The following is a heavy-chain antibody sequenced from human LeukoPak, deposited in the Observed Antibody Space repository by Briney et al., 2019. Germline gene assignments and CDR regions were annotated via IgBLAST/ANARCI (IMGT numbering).Heavy chain of an antibody. J-gene: IGHJ3*02. Sequence: SETLSLTCTVSGGSISSGDYYWSWIRQPPGKGLEWIGYIYYSGSTYYNPSLKSRVTISVDTSKNQFSLKLSSVTAADTAVYYCARADPKGAFDIWGQGTMVTVSS. CDR3: ARADPKGAFDI. V-gene: IGHV4-30-4*08. CDR2: IYYSGST. CDR1: GGSISSGDYY.